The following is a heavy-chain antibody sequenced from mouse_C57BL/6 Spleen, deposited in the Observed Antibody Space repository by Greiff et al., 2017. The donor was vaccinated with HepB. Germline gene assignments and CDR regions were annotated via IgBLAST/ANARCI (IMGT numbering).Heavy chain of an antibody. J-gene: IGHJ2*01. CDR1: GYTFTSYW. CDR3: SRHYGSLYYYEY. V-gene: IGHV1-55*01. CDR2: LYPGSGST. D-gene: IGHD1-1*01. Sequence: QVQLQQPGAELVKPGASVKMSCKASGYTFTSYWITWVKQRPGQGLEWIGDLYPGSGSTNYNEKFKSKATLTVDTSSSTAYMQLSSLTSEDSVVYYCSRHYGSLYYYEYWGQGTTLTVSS.